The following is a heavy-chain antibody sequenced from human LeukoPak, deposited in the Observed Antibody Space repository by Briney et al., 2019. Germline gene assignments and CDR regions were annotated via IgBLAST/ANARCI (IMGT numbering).Heavy chain of an antibody. CDR3: ARGSSSGYYYGNY. CDR1: GFTFSSYS. V-gene: IGHV3-21*01. J-gene: IGHJ4*02. D-gene: IGHD3-22*01. CDR2: ISSSSYI. Sequence: GGSLRLSYAASGFTFSSYSMNWVRQAPGKGLEWVSSISSSSYIYYADSVKGRFTISRDNAKNSLYLQMNSLRAEDTAVYYCARGSSSGYYYGNYWGQGTLVTVSS.